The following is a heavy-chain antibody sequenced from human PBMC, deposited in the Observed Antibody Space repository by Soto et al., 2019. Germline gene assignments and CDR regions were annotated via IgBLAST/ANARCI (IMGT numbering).Heavy chain of an antibody. CDR1: GFSFNTYV. V-gene: IGHV3-30*18. Sequence: GGSLRLSCTDSGFSFNTYVMDWVRQAPGKGLEWVARILYDGSKEYYADPVKGRFTISRDNSKNTLYLQMDRLRVEDTAVYFCAKGLALMADHWGQGTPVTV. J-gene: IGHJ4*02. CDR3: AKGLALMADH. D-gene: IGHD2-8*01. CDR2: ILYDGSKE.